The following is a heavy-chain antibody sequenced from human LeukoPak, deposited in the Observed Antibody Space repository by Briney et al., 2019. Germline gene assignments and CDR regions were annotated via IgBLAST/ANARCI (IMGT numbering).Heavy chain of an antibody. CDR3: ARVGANWNPAPGWFDP. CDR1: GGSFSSSSYY. V-gene: IGHV4-39*07. J-gene: IGHJ5*02. CDR2: IYYSGST. Sequence: PSETQSLTCTVSGGSFSSSSYYWGWIRQPPGKGLEWMGSIYYSGSTYYNPSLKSRVTISVDTSKNQFSLKLSSVTAADTAVYYCARVGANWNPAPGWFDPWGQGTLVTVSS. D-gene: IGHD1-20*01.